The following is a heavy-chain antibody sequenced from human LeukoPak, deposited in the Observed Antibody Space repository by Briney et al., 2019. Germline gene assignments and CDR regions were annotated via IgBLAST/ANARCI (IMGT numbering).Heavy chain of an antibody. D-gene: IGHD5-24*01. Sequence: ASVKVSCKASGHTFTSYGINWVRQAPGQGLEWMGIINPSGGSTSYAQKFQGRVTMTRDTSTSTVYMELSSLRSEDTAVYYCARTQRMATIYFDYWGQGTLVTVSS. CDR2: INPSGGST. CDR1: GHTFTSYG. J-gene: IGHJ4*02. CDR3: ARTQRMATIYFDY. V-gene: IGHV1-46*01.